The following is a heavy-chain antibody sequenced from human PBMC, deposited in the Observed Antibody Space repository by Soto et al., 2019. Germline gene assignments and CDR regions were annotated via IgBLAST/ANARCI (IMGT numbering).Heavy chain of an antibody. CDR3: ARDQAANDYGDYFDY. Sequence: SETLSLTCTVSGGSISSYYWSWIRQPPGKGLERIGYIYYSGSTNYNPSLKSRVTISVDTSKNQFSLKLSSVTAADTAVYYCARDQAANDYGDYFDYWGQGTLVTVSS. CDR2: IYYSGST. V-gene: IGHV4-59*01. CDR1: GGSISSYY. J-gene: IGHJ4*02. D-gene: IGHD4-17*01.